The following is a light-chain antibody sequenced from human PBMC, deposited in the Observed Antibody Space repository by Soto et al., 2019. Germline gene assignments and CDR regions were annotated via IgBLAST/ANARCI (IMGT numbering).Light chain of an antibody. CDR3: QQRSNLPST. Sequence: EIVLTQSPATLSLSPGERAALSCRASQSVSSYLAWYQQKPGQAPSLLIYDASKRATGIPARFSGSGSGTDFTLTISSLEPEDFAVYYCQQRSNLPSTCGGGTKVEIK. CDR2: DAS. J-gene: IGKJ4*01. V-gene: IGKV3-11*01. CDR1: QSVSSY.